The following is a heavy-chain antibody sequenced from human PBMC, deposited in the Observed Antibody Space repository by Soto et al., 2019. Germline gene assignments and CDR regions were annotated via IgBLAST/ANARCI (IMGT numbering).Heavy chain of an antibody. CDR2: ISGSDGKT. CDR1: GFSFGSYA. Sequence: GGSLRLSCAASGFSFGSYALSWFRQAPGKGLEWVSTISGSDGKTFYADSVKGRFSISRDTSQSTLYLQMNSLRADDTAMYYCARWSYLDYWGQGTRVTVSS. D-gene: IGHD3-3*01. CDR3: ARWSYLDY. V-gene: IGHV3-23*01. J-gene: IGHJ4*02.